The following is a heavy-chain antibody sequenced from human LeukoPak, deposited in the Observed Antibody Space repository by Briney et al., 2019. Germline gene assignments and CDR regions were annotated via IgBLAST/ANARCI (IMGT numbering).Heavy chain of an antibody. CDR2: ISSNGGST. D-gene: IGHD1-20*01. CDR3: ARAQAGYNWNYVDY. Sequence: GGSLRLSCAASGFTFSSYAMHWVRQAPGKGLEYVPAISSNGGSTYYANSVKGRFTISRDNSKNTLYLQMGSLRAEDMAVYYCARAQAGYNWNYVDYWGQGTLVTVSS. V-gene: IGHV3-64*01. CDR1: GFTFSSYA. J-gene: IGHJ4*02.